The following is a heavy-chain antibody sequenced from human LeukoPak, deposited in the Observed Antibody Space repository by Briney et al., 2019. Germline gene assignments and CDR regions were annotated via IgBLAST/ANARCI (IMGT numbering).Heavy chain of an antibody. J-gene: IGHJ6*04. CDR1: GGSISSYY. D-gene: IGHD1-1*01. V-gene: IGHV4-59*01. Sequence: SETLSLTCTVSGGSISSYYWSWIRQPPGKGPEWIGYIYYSGSTNYNPSLKSRVTISVDTSKNQFSLKLSSVTAADTAVYYCARDPGNWKWGNYYYYGMDVWGKGTTVTVSS. CDR2: IYYSGST. CDR3: ARDPGNWKWGNYYYYGMDV.